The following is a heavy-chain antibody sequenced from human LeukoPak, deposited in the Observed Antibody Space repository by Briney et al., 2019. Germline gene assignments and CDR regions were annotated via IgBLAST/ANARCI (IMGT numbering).Heavy chain of an antibody. CDR2: INPSGGST. CDR1: GYTFTSYY. V-gene: IGHV1-46*01. Sequence: ASLKVSCKASGYTFTSYYMHWVRQAPGQGLEWMGIINPSGGSTSYAQKFQGRVTMTRDTSTSTVYMELSSLRSEDTAVYYCARECCYDILTGYYSLGHFDYWGQGTLVTVSS. CDR3: ARECCYDILTGYYSLGHFDY. J-gene: IGHJ4*02. D-gene: IGHD3-9*01.